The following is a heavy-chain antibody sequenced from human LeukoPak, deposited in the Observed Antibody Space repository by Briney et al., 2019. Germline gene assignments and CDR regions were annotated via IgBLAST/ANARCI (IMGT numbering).Heavy chain of an antibody. CDR3: ARSGAHLGYCSSTSCYSGAFDY. D-gene: IGHD2-2*02. V-gene: IGHV3-30*04. CDR2: IAYDGSKK. CDR1: GFSFSSYS. Sequence: GGSLRLSCVASGFSFSSYSMHWVRQTPGKGLEWVAVIAYDGSKKYYADSVKGRFTISRDNSKNTLYLQINSLRAEDTAVYYCARSGAHLGYCSSTSCYSGAFDYWGQGALVTVSS. J-gene: IGHJ4*02.